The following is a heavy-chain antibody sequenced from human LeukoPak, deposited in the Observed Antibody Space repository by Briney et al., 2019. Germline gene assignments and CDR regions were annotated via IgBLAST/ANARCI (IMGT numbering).Heavy chain of an antibody. CDR3: ARRTGLTPNYFDS. D-gene: IGHD1-14*01. CDR2: MYYSGGT. V-gene: IGHV4-59*08. CDR1: GGSINSYY. J-gene: IGHJ4*02. Sequence: SETLSLTCTVSGGSINSYYWSWIRQPPGKGLEWIGHMYYSGGTNYNPSLKSRVTISVDTSKNQFSLKLSSVTAADTAVFYCARRTGLTPNYFDSWGQGTLVTVSS.